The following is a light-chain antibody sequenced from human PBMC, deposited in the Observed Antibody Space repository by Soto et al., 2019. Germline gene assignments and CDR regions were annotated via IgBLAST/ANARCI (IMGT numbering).Light chain of an antibody. V-gene: IGKV3-15*01. J-gene: IGKJ4*01. CDR3: QPYNNWPLT. CDR2: DTS. CDR1: QSVSSK. Sequence: EIVMTQSPDTLSVSPVEIATLSFSASQSVSSKLAWYQQTPGQAPRLLIYDTSTRATGVPTRFSGSRSGAEFTLTINSLQSEDFAVYYCQPYNNWPLTFGGGTKVDIK.